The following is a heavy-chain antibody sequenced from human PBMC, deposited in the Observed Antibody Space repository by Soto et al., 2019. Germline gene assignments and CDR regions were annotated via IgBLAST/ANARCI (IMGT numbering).Heavy chain of an antibody. CDR3: ARDRLGYCISTSCYGTYYYGMDV. D-gene: IGHD2-2*01. CDR1: GDSISSSSYY. CDR2: IYYSGST. J-gene: IGHJ6*02. Sequence: SETLSLTCTVSGDSISSSSYYWGWIRQPPGKGLEGIGYIYYSGSTYYNPSLKSRVTISVDTSKNQFSLKLSSVTAADTAVYYCARDRLGYCISTSCYGTYYYGMDVWGQGTTVTVSS. V-gene: IGHV4-31*03.